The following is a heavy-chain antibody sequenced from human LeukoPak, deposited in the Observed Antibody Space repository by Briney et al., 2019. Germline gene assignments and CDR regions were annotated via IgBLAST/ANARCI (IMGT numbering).Heavy chain of an antibody. D-gene: IGHD6-13*01. CDR1: GYTFTSYG. Sequence: ASVKVSCKASGYTFTSYGISWVRQAPGQGLEWMGWISAYNGNTNYAQKLQGRVTMTTDTYTSTAYMELRSLRSDDTAVYYCARDQLYSSSWTERNNWFDPWGQGTLVTVSS. CDR2: ISAYNGNT. CDR3: ARDQLYSSSWTERNNWFDP. J-gene: IGHJ5*02. V-gene: IGHV1-18*01.